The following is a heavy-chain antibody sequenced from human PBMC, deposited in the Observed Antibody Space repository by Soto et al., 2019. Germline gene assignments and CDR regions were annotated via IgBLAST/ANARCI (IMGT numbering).Heavy chain of an antibody. D-gene: IGHD1-26*01. CDR2: IIPTFGTA. Sequence: QVQLVQSGAEVKKPGSSVKVSCTASGGTFSSYAISWVRQAPGQGLEWMGWIIPTFGTANYAQKFQGIVTITACEAPSTCYMELSSLRSEHTGVYYYPSQFSGGYYYYYDGMDVWGDGTTFTVSS. J-gene: IGHJ6*04. CDR3: PSQFSGGYYYYYDGMDV. V-gene: IGHV1-69*01. CDR1: GGTFSSYA.